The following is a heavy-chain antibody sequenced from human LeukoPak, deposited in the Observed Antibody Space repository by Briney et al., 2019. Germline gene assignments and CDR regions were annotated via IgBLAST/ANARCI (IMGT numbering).Heavy chain of an antibody. CDR1: GGSITSGNW. CDR3: ARARAFDI. CDR2: IHHGGTT. J-gene: IGHJ3*02. V-gene: IGHV4-4*02. Sequence: SETLSLTCAVSGGSITSGNWWTWVRQSPGKGLEWIGEIHHGGTTNYNPSLKSRVTISVDTSKNQFSLKLSSVTAADTAVYYCARARAFDIWGQGTMVTVSS.